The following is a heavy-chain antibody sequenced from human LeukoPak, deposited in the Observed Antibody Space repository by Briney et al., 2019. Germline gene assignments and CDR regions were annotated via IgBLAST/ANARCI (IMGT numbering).Heavy chain of an antibody. CDR1: GFTFSSYT. V-gene: IGHV4-34*01. Sequence: GSLRLSCAASGFTFSSYTMNWVRRAPGKGLEWIGEINHSGSTNYNPSLKSRVTISVDTSKNQFSLKLSSVTAADTAVYYCARPARYYYGSGRTGNWFDPWGQGTLVTVSS. D-gene: IGHD3-10*01. J-gene: IGHJ5*02. CDR2: INHSGST. CDR3: ARPARYYYGSGRTGNWFDP.